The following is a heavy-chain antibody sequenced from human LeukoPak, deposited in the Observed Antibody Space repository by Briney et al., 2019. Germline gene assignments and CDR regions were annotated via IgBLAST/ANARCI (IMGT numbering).Heavy chain of an antibody. CDR2: IYSGGSS. CDR1: GDSISTGGFY. V-gene: IGHV4-39*07. Sequence: PSETLSLTCTVSGDSISTGGFYWSWIRQHPGKELEWIGSIYSGGSSYYNPSLKSRVTISVDTSNNQFSLKLSSVTAADTAVYYCASRGYCGGDCYSDDAFDIWGQGTMVTVSS. CDR3: ASRGYCGGDCYSDDAFDI. J-gene: IGHJ3*02. D-gene: IGHD2-21*01.